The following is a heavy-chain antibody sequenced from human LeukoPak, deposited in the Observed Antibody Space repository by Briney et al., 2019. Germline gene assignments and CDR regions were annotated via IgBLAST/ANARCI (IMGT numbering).Heavy chain of an antibody. CDR3: ARDRSQNQWLAHVDYYMEV. Sequence: SGGSLRLSCAASGFTFSSYWMSWVRQAPGKGLEWVANIKQDGSEKYYVDSVKGRFTISRDNAKNSLYLQMNSLRAEDTAVYYCARDRSQNQWLAHVDYYMEVWGKGTTVTVSS. CDR1: GFTFSSYW. CDR2: IKQDGSEK. J-gene: IGHJ6*03. D-gene: IGHD6-19*01. V-gene: IGHV3-7*01.